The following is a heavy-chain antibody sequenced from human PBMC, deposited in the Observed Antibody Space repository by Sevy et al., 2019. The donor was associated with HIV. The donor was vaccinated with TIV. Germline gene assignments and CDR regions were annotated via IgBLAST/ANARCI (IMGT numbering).Heavy chain of an antibody. J-gene: IGHJ4*02. D-gene: IGHD3-16*01. V-gene: IGHV3-23*01. CDR2: ITSVGAT. CDR3: AGGDTTMITDLDY. Sequence: GGSLRLSCAASGLIFTTTGMSWVRQAPGKGLEWVAGITSVGATYYADPVRGRFTVSRDNSKNTLYLQLNSLRADDTAVFYCAGGDTTMITDLDYWGQGTLVTVSS. CDR1: GLIFTTTG.